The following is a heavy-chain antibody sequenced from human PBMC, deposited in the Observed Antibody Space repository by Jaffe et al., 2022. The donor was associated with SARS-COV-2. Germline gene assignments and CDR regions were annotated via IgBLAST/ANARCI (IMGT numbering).Heavy chain of an antibody. CDR3: ARGGSSMGL. J-gene: IGHJ4*02. CDR1: GFTFSNYW. Sequence: EVQLVESGGTLVQPGGSLRLSCTASGFTFSNYWMSWLRQAPGQGLEWVANIKQDGSQKNSVDSVRGRFIISRDNTKNALYLQMNSLSVEDTAVYYCARGGSSMGLWGQGTQVTVSS. V-gene: IGHV3-7*01. D-gene: IGHD2-8*01. CDR2: IKQDGSQK.